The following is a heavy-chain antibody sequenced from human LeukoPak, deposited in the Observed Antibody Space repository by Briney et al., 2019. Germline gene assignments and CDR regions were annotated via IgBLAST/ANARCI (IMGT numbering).Heavy chain of an antibody. V-gene: IGHV3-74*01. CDR1: GFTFSSYW. CDR2: INSDGSST. CDR3: ARTDYDILTGYYTHFGY. D-gene: IGHD3-9*01. Sequence: GGSLRLSCAASGFTFSSYWMHWVRQAPGKGLVWVSRINSDGSSTSYADSVKGRFTISRDNAKNTLYLQMNSLRAEDTAVYYCARTDYDILTGYYTHFGYWGQGTLVTVSS. J-gene: IGHJ4*02.